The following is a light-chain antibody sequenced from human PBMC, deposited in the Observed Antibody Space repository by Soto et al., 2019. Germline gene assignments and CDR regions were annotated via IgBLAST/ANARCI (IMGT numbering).Light chain of an antibody. V-gene: IGKV3-20*01. CDR3: LQYGVPLWT. J-gene: IGKJ1*01. CDR1: QSVTANY. CDR2: AAS. Sequence: EIALTQSPGTLSLSPGERATLSCRASQSVTANYLAWYQQRPGQAPRLLIYAASIGATGVPDRFSGSGSGTDFTITIIRLEPEDFAVYYCLQYGVPLWTFGQGTTVEIK.